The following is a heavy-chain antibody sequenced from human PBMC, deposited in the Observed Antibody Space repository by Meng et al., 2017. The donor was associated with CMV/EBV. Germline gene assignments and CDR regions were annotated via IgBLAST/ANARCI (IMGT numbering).Heavy chain of an antibody. J-gene: IGHJ4*02. D-gene: IGHD6-6*01. CDR2: ISFDGSDE. CDR3: ASFDYSRSSGDH. V-gene: IGHV3-30-3*01. Sequence: GESLKISCAASGFTFSNYAMHWVRQAPGEGLESAAAISFDGSDEHHADSVKGRFTISRDNSQNTLYLQMNSLRVEDTAVYYCASFDYSRSSGDHWGQGTLVTVSS. CDR1: GFTFSNYA.